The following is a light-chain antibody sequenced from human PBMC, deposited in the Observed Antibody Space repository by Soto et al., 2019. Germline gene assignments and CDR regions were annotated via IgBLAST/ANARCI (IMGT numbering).Light chain of an antibody. J-gene: IGLJ2*01. CDR1: SSDVGAYKY. Sequence: QPVLTQPRSVSGSPRQSVTISCTGTSSDVGAYKYVSWYQQHPGKAPKLIIYDVTERPSGVPDRFSGSKSGNTASLTISGLQSEDEADYYCCSYAGSYTLIFGGGTKLTVL. V-gene: IGLV2-11*01. CDR2: DVT. CDR3: CSYAGSYTLI.